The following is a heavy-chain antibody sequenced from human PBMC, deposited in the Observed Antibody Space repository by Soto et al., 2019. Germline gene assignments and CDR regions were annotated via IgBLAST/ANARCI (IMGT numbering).Heavy chain of an antibody. J-gene: IGHJ3*02. CDR2: IYYSGST. CDR1: GGSISSGDYF. CDR3: ARVPTGYYDSSGYSQPHDAFDI. Sequence: QVQLQESGPGLVKPSQTLSLTCTVSGGSISSGDYFWSWIRQPPGKGLEGIGYIYYSGSTYYTSSRKRRLTISVDTSKNHFSLRLSSVSAADTAVYYCARVPTGYYDSSGYSQPHDAFDIWGQGTMVTVSS. V-gene: IGHV4-30-4*01. D-gene: IGHD3-22*01.